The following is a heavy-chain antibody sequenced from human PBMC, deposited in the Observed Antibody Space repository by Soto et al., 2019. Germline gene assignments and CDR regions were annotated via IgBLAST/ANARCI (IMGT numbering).Heavy chain of an antibody. CDR2: ISSSGSTI. CDR1: GFTFSSYE. CDR3: AREDSSDVFDY. J-gene: IGHJ4*02. V-gene: IGHV3-48*03. Sequence: VGSLRLSCAASGFTFSSYEMNWVRQAPGKGLEWLSYISSSGSTIYYADSPKGRFTISRDNAKNSLYLQMNSLRAEDTAVYYCAREDSSDVFDYWGQGTLVTVSS. D-gene: IGHD1-26*01.